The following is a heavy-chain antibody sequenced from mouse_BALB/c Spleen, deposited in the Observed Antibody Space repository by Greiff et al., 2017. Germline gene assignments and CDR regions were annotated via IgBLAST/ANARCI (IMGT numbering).Heavy chain of an antibody. CDR3: ARQQGLYYGNYGDY. V-gene: IGHV5-6*01. CDR2: ISSGGSYT. J-gene: IGHJ2*01. Sequence: EVKLVESGGDLVKPGGSLKLSCAASGFTFSSYGMSWVRQTPDKRLEWVATISSGGSYTYYPDSVKGRFTISRDNAKNTLYLQMSSLKSEDTAMYYCARQQGLYYGNYGDYWGQGTTLTVSS. D-gene: IGHD2-1*01. CDR1: GFTFSSYG.